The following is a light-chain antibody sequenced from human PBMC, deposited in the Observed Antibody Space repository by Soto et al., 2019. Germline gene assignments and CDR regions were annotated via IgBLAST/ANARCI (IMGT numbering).Light chain of an antibody. CDR3: QQSYSSPWT. Sequence: DIQMTQSPSSLSAYVGDRVTITCRAGQAISSYLHWYQQKPGKAPNLLIYAASTLHSGVPSRFSGSGSGTDFTLTISSLQPEDFETYYCQQSYSSPWTFGHGTKVEI. V-gene: IGKV1-39*01. J-gene: IGKJ1*01. CDR1: QAISSY. CDR2: AAS.